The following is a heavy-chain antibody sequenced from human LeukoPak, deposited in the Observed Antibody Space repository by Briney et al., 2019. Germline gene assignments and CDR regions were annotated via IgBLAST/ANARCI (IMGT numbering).Heavy chain of an antibody. CDR1: GFTFDDYA. D-gene: IGHD3-22*01. J-gene: IGHJ3*02. CDR2: ISWNSGSI. Sequence: GGSLRLSCAASGFTFDDYAMHWVRQAPGKGLEWVSGISWNSGSIGYADSVKGRFTISRDNAKNSLYLQMNSLRAEDMALYYCAKSQYYYDSGRSAFDIWGQGTMVTVSS. CDR3: AKSQYYYDSGRSAFDI. V-gene: IGHV3-9*03.